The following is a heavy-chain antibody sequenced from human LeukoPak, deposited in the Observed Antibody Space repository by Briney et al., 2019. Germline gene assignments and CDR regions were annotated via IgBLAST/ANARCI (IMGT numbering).Heavy chain of an antibody. CDR3: ATTQQLVFFDY. Sequence: GGSLRLSCAASGFTFSSYSMNWVRQAPGKGLEWVSSISSSSSYIYYADSVKGRFTISRDNAKNSLYLQMNSLRAEDTAVYYCATTQQLVFFDYWGQGTLVTVSS. V-gene: IGHV3-21*01. D-gene: IGHD6-13*01. CDR2: ISSSSSYI. CDR1: GFTFSSYS. J-gene: IGHJ4*02.